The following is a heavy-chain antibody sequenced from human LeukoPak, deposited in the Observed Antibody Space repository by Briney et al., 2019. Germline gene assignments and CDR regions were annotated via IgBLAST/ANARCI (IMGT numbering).Heavy chain of an antibody. CDR2: ISGSGGST. J-gene: IGHJ3*02. V-gene: IGHV3-23*01. CDR3: TREAVVSFRAFDI. Sequence: GGSLRLSCAASGFTFSSYAMSWVRQAPGNGLEWVSAISGSGGSTYYADSVKGRFTISRDNSKNTLYLQMNSLRAEDTAVYYCTREAVVSFRAFDIWGQGTMVTVSS. CDR1: GFTFSSYA. D-gene: IGHD3-22*01.